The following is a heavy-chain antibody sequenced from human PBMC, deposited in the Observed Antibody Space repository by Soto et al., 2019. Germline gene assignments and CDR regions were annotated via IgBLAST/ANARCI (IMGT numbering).Heavy chain of an antibody. V-gene: IGHV5-51*01. CDR1: GYSFTSYW. J-gene: IGHJ3*02. CDR2: IYPGDSDT. D-gene: IGHD3-16*02. CDR3: AREGAYDYVWGSYRSTDAFDI. Sequence: GESLKISCKGSGYSFTSYWIGWVRQMPGKGLEWMGIIYPGDSDTRYSPSFQGQVTISADKSISTAYLQWSSLKASDTAMYYCAREGAYDYVWGSYRSTDAFDIWGQGTMVTVS.